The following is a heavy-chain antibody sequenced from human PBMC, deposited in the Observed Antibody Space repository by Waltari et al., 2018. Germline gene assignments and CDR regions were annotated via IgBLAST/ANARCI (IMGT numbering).Heavy chain of an antibody. CDR1: GGSISSSSYS. V-gene: IGHV4-39*01. Sequence: QLQLQESGPGLVKPSETLSLTCTVSGGSISSSSYSCGWIRQPPGKRLGWIGSIYSSGSTYYNPALKSRATISVDTSKNQFSLKLSSVTAADPALYYCSRHLTHWLVALLPPVGYGMDVWGQGTTVTVSS. J-gene: IGHJ6*02. D-gene: IGHD6-19*01. CDR3: SRHLTHWLVALLPPVGYGMDV. CDR2: IYSSGST.